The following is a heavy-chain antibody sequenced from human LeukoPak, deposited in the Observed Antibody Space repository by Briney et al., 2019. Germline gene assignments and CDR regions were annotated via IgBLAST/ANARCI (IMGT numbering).Heavy chain of an antibody. CDR1: GFTLSSYA. CDR3: ARDGGSYYLEFIDY. Sequence: GGSLRLSCAASGFTLSSYAMHWVRQAPGKGLEWVAVISYDGSNKYYADSVKGRFTISRDNSKNTLYLQMNSLRAEDTAVYYCARDGGSYYLEFIDYWGQGTLVTVSS. J-gene: IGHJ4*02. V-gene: IGHV3-30-3*01. D-gene: IGHD1-26*01. CDR2: ISYDGSNK.